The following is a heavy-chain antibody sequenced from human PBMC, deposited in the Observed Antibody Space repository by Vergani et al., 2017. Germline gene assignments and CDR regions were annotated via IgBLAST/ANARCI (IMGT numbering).Heavy chain of an antibody. V-gene: IGHV3-73*01. CDR1: GFTFSGSA. D-gene: IGHD3-3*01. CDR2: IRSKANSYAT. J-gene: IGHJ3*02. Sequence: EVQLVESGGGLVQPGGSLKLSCAASGFTFSGSAMHWVRQASGKGLEWVGRIRSKANSYATAYAASVKGRFTISRDDSKNTAYLQMNSLKTEDTAVYYCTTTNFGSGTLYAFDIWGQGTMVTVSS. CDR3: TTTNFGSGTLYAFDI.